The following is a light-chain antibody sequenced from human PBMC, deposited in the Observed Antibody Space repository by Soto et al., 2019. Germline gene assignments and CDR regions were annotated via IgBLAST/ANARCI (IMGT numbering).Light chain of an antibody. CDR2: AAS. CDR1: QSISNY. Sequence: DMEMTQSPSSLSASVGDRVTITCRASQSISNYLNWYQHKPGKVPKLLIYAASSLQSGVPTRFSGSGSGTDFTLTISSLQSEDFAVYYCQQYNNWPPLTFGGGTKVEIK. V-gene: IGKV1-39*01. CDR3: QQYNNWPPLT. J-gene: IGKJ4*01.